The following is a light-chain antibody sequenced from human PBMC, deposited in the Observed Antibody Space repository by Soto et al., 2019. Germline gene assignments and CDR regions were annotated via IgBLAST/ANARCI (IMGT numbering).Light chain of an antibody. CDR1: SSDVGDYKY. Sequence: QSALTQPASVSGSPGQSITISCTGTSSDVGDYKYVSSYQQHPVKAPKLIIFVNSNGPSGISNRFSASKSGNTASLTISGLQAEDEADYYCSSYTSSDTPYVFGTGTKVTVL. CDR2: VNS. V-gene: IGLV2-14*01. J-gene: IGLJ1*01. CDR3: SSYTSSDTPYV.